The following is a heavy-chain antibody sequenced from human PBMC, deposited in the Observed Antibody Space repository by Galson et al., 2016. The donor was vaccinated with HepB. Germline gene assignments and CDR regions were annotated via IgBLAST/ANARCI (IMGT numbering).Heavy chain of an antibody. CDR2: INAGNGNT. D-gene: IGHD6-19*01. J-gene: IGHJ4*02. CDR1: GYTFTNFP. CDR3: ARGSTWLVFY. V-gene: IGHV1-3*01. Sequence: SVKASCKASGYTFTNFPIHWVRQAPGQRLEWMGWINAGNGNTKYSQKFQGRVTITRDTSASTAYMELSSLRSEDTAVYYCARGSTWLVFYWGQGTLVTVSS.